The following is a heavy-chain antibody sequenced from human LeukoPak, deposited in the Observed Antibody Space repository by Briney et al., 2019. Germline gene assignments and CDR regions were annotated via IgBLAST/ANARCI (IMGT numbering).Heavy chain of an antibody. CDR3: AREYGSYLLPSGY. J-gene: IGHJ4*02. V-gene: IGHV1-69*02. D-gene: IGHD1-26*01. Sequence: SVKVSCKASGGTFSSYTISWVRQAPGQGLEWMGRIIPILGIANYAQKFQGRVTITADKSTSTAYMELSSLRSEDTAVYYCAREYGSYLLPSGYWGQGNPGHRLL. CDR1: GGTFSSYT. CDR2: IIPILGIA.